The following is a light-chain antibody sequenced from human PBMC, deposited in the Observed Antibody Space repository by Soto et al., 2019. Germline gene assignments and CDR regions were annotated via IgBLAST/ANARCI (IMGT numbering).Light chain of an antibody. V-gene: IGKV3-11*01. CDR1: QSVSIY. CDR3: QQRSNWPLT. J-gene: IGKJ3*01. Sequence: EIVFTQSPANLSFSPGERATLSLRASQSVSIYLAWYQQKPGQAPRLLIYDASNRATGIPARFSGGGSGTDFTLTISSLEPEDFAVYYCQQRSNWPLTFGPGTKVDIK. CDR2: DAS.